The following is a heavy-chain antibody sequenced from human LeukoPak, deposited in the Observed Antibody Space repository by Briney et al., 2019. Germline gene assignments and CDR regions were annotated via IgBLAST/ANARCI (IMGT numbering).Heavy chain of an antibody. Sequence: PSETLSLTCTVPGGSISSYYWSWIRQPPGKGLEWIGYIYYSGSTNYNPSLKSRVTISVDTSKNQFSLKLSSVTAADTAVYYCARETHYGDQYYYYYYGMDVWGQGTTVTVSS. CDR3: ARETHYGDQYYYYYYGMDV. CDR2: IYYSGST. V-gene: IGHV4-59*01. J-gene: IGHJ6*02. CDR1: GGSISSYY. D-gene: IGHD4-17*01.